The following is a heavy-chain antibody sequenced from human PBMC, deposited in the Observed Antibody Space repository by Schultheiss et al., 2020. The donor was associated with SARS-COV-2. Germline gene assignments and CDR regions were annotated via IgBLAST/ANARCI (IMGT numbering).Heavy chain of an antibody. J-gene: IGHJ4*02. D-gene: IGHD1-26*01. CDR1: GGSFSGYY. V-gene: IGHV4-34*01. CDR2: IYYSGST. CDR3: ARVTVGAHFDY. Sequence: SETLSLTCAVYGGSFSGYYWSWIRQPPGKGLEWIGYIYYSGSTNYNPSLKSRVTISVDTSKNQFSLKLSSVTAADTAVYYCARVTVGAHFDYWGQGTLVTVSS.